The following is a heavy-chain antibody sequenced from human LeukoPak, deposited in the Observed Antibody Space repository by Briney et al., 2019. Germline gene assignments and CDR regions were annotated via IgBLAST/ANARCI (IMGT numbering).Heavy chain of an antibody. J-gene: IGHJ6*03. V-gene: IGHV3-11*01. Sequence: GGSLRLSCAASGFTFSDYYMSWIRQAPGKGLEWVSYISSSGSPIYYADSVKGRFTISRDNARNSLYLQMNSLRAADTAVYYCARDFLNYDFWSGYFLNYYYMDVWGKGTTVTVSS. CDR1: GFTFSDYY. D-gene: IGHD3-3*01. CDR3: ARDFLNYDFWSGYFLNYYYMDV. CDR2: ISSSGSPI.